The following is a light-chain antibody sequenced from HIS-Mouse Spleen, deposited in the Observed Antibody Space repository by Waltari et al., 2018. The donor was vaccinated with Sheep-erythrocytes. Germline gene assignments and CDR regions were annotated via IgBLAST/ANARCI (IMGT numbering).Light chain of an antibody. V-gene: IGLV2-11*01. Sequence: QSALTQPRSVSGSPGQSVTISCTGTSSDVGGYHYVSWYQQHPGKAPKLMTYDVSKRPSGVPDRFSGSKSGNTASLTISGLQAEDEAYYYCCSYAGSYNHVFATGTKVTVL. CDR1: SSDVGGYHY. CDR2: DVS. J-gene: IGLJ1*01. CDR3: CSYAGSYNHV.